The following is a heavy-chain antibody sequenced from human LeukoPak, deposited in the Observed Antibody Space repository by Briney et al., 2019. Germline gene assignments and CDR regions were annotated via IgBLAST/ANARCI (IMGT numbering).Heavy chain of an antibody. CDR1: EFTFTTYG. V-gene: IGHV3-30*18. Sequence: GRSLTLSCAASEFTFTTYGMHWVRQAPGKGLEWVAFISFDGSNKYYADSVKGRFTISRDNSKNTLYLQMNSLRTEDTAVYYCAKELDYGGNSPFHYWGQGTLVTVSS. CDR3: AKELDYGGNSPFHY. J-gene: IGHJ4*02. D-gene: IGHD4-23*01. CDR2: ISFDGSNK.